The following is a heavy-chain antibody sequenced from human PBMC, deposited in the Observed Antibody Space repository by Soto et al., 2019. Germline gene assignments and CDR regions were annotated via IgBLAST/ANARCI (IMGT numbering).Heavy chain of an antibody. CDR2: IIPILGIA. Sequence: QVQLVQSGAEVKKPGSSVKVSCKASGGTFSSYTISWVRQAPGQGLEWMGRIIPILGIANYAPKFQGRVTITAVKSTSTDYMELSSLRTEDTDVYYCARDNTVVVAANQGVYWYFDLWGRGTLVTVSS. CDR3: ARDNTVVVAANQGVYWYFDL. D-gene: IGHD2-15*01. CDR1: GGTFSSYT. J-gene: IGHJ2*01. V-gene: IGHV1-69*02.